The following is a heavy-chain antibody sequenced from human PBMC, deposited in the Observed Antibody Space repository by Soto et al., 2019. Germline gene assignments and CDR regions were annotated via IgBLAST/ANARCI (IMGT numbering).Heavy chain of an antibody. CDR1: GGSLSSSSSY. Sequence: SETLSLTGTVSGGSLSSSSSYWGWLRRPPGKGLVWLGSIYYSGSTYYNPSLKSRVTISVDTSKNQFSLKLSSVTAADTAVYYCATLLCFGEFPRCFDPWGQGTLVTVSS. D-gene: IGHD3-10*01. J-gene: IGHJ5*02. CDR3: ATLLCFGEFPRCFDP. CDR2: IYYSGST. V-gene: IGHV4-39*01.